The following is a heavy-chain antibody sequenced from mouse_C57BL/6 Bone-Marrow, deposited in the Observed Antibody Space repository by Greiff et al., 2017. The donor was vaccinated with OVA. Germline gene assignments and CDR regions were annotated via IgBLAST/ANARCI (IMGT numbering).Heavy chain of an antibody. CDR1: GYTFTDYE. CDR3: TSGYDGYAMDY. CDR2: IDPETGGT. V-gene: IGHV1-15*01. J-gene: IGHJ4*01. Sequence: VQLQQSGAELVRPGASVTLSCKASGYTFTDYEMHWVKQTPVPGLEWIGAIDPETGGTAYNQKFKGKAILTADKSSSTAYMELRSLTSEDSAVYYCTSGYDGYAMDYWGQGTSVTVSS. D-gene: IGHD2-2*01.